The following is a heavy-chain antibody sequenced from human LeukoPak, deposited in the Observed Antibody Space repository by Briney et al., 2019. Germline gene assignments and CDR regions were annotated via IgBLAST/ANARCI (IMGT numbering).Heavy chain of an antibody. CDR1: GFTFSSYA. V-gene: IGHV3-30*02. CDR2: IRYDGSNK. Sequence: PGGPLRLSCAASGFTFSSYAMHWVRQAPGKGLEWVAFIRYDGSNKYYADSVKGRFTISRDNSKNTLYLQMNSLRAEDTAVYYCAKDPMDSSGENYFDYWGQGTLVTVSS. J-gene: IGHJ4*02. D-gene: IGHD6-19*01. CDR3: AKDPMDSSGENYFDY.